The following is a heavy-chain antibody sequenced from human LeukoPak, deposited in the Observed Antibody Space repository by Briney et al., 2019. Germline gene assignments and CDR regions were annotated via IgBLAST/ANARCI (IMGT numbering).Heavy chain of an antibody. J-gene: IGHJ5*02. CDR3: ARDIGYSEFGKWFDP. CDR1: GGSISTTNW. V-gene: IGHV4-4*02. CDR2: VHLSGRT. Sequence: PSGTLSLTCGVSGGSISTTNWWTWVRQPPGEGLEWIGEVHLSGRTHYNPSLESRVTMSVDMSENHISLRLTSVTAADTAVYYCARDIGYSEFGKWFDPWGQGTLVTVSS. D-gene: IGHD5-18*01.